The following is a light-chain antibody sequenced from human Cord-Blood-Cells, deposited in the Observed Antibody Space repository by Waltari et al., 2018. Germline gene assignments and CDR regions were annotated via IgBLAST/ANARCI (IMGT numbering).Light chain of an antibody. Sequence: DIQMTQSPSSLSASVGDRVTITCRASQSISSYLNWYQQKPGKAPKLLIYAASSLQSWVPSRFSGSGSGTDFTLTISSLQPEDFATYYCQQSYSTPFTFGPGTKVDI. J-gene: IGKJ3*01. CDR1: QSISSY. CDR2: AAS. V-gene: IGKV1-39*01. CDR3: QQSYSTPFT.